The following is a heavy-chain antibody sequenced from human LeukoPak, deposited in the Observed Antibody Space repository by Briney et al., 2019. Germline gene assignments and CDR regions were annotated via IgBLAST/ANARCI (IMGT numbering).Heavy chain of an antibody. CDR1: GFTFSTYH. CDR3: TRDGQRTGENMDY. D-gene: IGHD6-25*01. V-gene: IGHV3-30*03. CDR2: ISYDGRNK. Sequence: GRSLRLSCAASGFTFSTYHMHGVRQAPGKGLEWVAVISYDGRNKYYADSVKGRLTISRDISKNTLYLQMNSLRFEDTAVYYCTRDGQRTGENMDYWGQGTLVTVSS. J-gene: IGHJ4*02.